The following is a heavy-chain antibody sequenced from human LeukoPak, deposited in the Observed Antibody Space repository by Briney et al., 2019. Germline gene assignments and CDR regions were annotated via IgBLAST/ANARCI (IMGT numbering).Heavy chain of an antibody. CDR2: FDPEDGET. J-gene: IGHJ6*02. V-gene: IGHV1-24*01. D-gene: IGHD6-19*01. CDR1: GYTFTSYD. CDR3: ATDQTVAGTLGYYYGMDV. Sequence: ASVKVSCKASGYTFTSYDINWVRQAPGKGLEWMGGFDPEDGETIYAQKFQGRVTMTEDTSTDTAYMELSSLRSEDTAVYYCATDQTVAGTLGYYYGMDVWGQGTTVTVSS.